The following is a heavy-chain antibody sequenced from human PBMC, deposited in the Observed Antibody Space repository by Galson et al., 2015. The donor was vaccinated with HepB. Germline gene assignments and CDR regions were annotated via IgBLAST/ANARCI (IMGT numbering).Heavy chain of an antibody. CDR2: INSDGSST. J-gene: IGHJ4*02. D-gene: IGHD6-19*01. V-gene: IGHV3-74*01. Sequence: SLRLSCAASGFTFSSYWMHWVRQAPGKGLVWVSRINSDGSSTSYADSVKGRFTISRDNAKNTLYLQMNSLRAEDTAVYYCARLREQWGFFDYWGQGTLVTVSS. CDR1: GFTFSSYW. CDR3: ARLREQWGFFDY.